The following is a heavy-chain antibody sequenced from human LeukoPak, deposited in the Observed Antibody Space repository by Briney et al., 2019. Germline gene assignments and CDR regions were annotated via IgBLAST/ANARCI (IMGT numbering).Heavy chain of an antibody. J-gene: IGHJ4*02. CDR3: ANHPFDY. CDR1: GSTFSSYG. Sequence: QSGGSLRLSCAASGSTFSSYGMNWVRQAPGKGLEWVSYISSSGNIMYYADSVKGRFTISRDNAKNSLYLQMNSLRAEDTAVYYCANHPFDYWDQGTLVTVSS. V-gene: IGHV3-48*03. CDR2: ISSSGNIM.